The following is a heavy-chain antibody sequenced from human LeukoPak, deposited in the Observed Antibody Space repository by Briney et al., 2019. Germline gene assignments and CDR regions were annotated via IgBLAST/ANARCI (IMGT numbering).Heavy chain of an antibody. CDR1: GDSISNYY. J-gene: IGHJ3*02. V-gene: IGHV4-59*08. D-gene: IGHD6-13*01. CDR3: ARHVGNSWYVAFDI. Sequence: SETLSLTCAVSGDSISNYYWSWIRQPPGKGLEWIGYIYYSDNTDYNPSLKSRVSISVDTSKNQFSLRLSSVTAADTAVYYCARHVGNSWYVAFDIWGQGALVTVSS. CDR2: IYYSDNT.